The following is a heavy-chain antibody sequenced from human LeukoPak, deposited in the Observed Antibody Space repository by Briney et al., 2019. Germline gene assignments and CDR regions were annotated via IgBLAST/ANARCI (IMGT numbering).Heavy chain of an antibody. J-gene: IGHJ4*02. V-gene: IGHV3-64*01. Sequence: GGSLRLSCAASGFXFSSYAIHWVRQAPGKGLEYVSAISSHGANTYYANSVKGRFTISRDNSKNTLYLQMGSLRAEDMAVYYCARPYYDFWSGYENWGQGTLVTVSS. CDR3: ARPYYDFWSGYEN. CDR1: GFXFSSYA. CDR2: ISSHGANT. D-gene: IGHD3-3*01.